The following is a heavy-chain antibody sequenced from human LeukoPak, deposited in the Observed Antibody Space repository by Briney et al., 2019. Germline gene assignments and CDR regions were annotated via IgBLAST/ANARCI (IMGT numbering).Heavy chain of an antibody. CDR2: ISSSSSYI. CDR3: ARDPIGSRWPYYFDY. J-gene: IGHJ4*02. V-gene: IGHV3-21*01. D-gene: IGHD6-13*01. Sequence: SPGGSLRLSCAASGFTFSSYSMNWVRQAPGKGLEWVSSISSSSSYIYYADSVKGRFTISRDNAKNSLYLQMNSLRAEDTAVYYCARDPIGSRWPYYFDYWGQGTLVTVSS. CDR1: GFTFSSYS.